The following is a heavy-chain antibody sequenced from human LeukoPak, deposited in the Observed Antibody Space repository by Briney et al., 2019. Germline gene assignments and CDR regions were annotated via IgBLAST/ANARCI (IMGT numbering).Heavy chain of an antibody. CDR2: IYYSGST. CDR3: ARVVSGDYDSSGYYLPI. V-gene: IGHV4-30-4*01. D-gene: IGHD3-22*01. CDR1: GGSISSGDYY. Sequence: SQTLSLTCTVSGGSISSGDYYWSWIRQPPGKGLEWIGYIYYSGSTYYNPSLKSRVTTSVDTSKNQFSLKLSSVTAADTAVYYCARVVSGDYDSSGYYLPIWGQGTMVTVSS. J-gene: IGHJ3*02.